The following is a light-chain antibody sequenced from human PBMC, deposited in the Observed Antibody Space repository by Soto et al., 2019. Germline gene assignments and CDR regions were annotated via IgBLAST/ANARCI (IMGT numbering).Light chain of an antibody. CDR1: QSLLHSNGYNY. V-gene: IGKV2-28*01. J-gene: IGKJ5*01. CDR2: AAS. Sequence: DIVMTQSPLSLPVTPGEPASISCRSSQSLLHSNGYNYLDWYLQKPGQSPQLLIYAASSLQSGVPSRFRGSGSGTDFTLTISSLQPEDFATYYWQRSYSTPITFGQGTRRENK. CDR3: QRSYSTPIT.